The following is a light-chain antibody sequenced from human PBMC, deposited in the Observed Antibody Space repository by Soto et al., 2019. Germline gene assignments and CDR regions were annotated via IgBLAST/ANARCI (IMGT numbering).Light chain of an antibody. Sequence: QPVLTQPPSASGTPGQRVTISCSGSNSNIGSNTVNWYQQLPGTAPKLLIYYDNLRPSGVPDRISGSKSGTSASLAISGLQSDDEADYYCAAWDDSLNGRVFGNGTKLTVL. CDR1: NSNIGSNT. CDR3: AAWDDSLNGRV. V-gene: IGLV1-44*01. CDR2: YDN. J-gene: IGLJ1*01.